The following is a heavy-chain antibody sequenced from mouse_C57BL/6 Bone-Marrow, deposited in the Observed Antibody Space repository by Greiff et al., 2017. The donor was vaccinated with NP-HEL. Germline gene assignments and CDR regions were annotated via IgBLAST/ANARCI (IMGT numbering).Heavy chain of an antibody. J-gene: IGHJ3*01. CDR3: ARDYDCYYGLPFAY. V-gene: IGHV5-12*01. CDR1: GFTFSDYY. Sequence: EVHLVESGGGLVQPGGSLKLSCAASGFTFSDYYMYWVRQTPEKRLEWVAYISNGGGSTYYPETVKGRFTISRDNAKNTLYLQMSRLKSEDTAMYYCARDYDCYYGLPFAYWGQGTLVTVSA. CDR2: ISNGGGST. D-gene: IGHD2-3*01.